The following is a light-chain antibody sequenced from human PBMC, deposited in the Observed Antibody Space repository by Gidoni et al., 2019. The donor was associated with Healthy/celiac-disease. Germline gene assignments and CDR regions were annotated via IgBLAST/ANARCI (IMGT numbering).Light chain of an antibody. V-gene: IGKV4-1*01. CDR2: WAS. CDR3: QQYYSPPLT. Sequence: DIVMTQSPDSLAVSLGARATINCKSSQSVLYSSNNKNYLAWYQQKPGQPPKLLIYWASTRDSGVPDRFSGSGSGTDFTLTIGSLQAEDVAVYYCQQYYSPPLTFGGGTKVEIK. J-gene: IGKJ4*01. CDR1: QSVLYSSNNKNY.